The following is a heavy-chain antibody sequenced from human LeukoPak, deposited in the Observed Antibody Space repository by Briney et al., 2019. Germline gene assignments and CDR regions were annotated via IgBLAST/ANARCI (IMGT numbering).Heavy chain of an antibody. J-gene: IGHJ4*02. CDR2: ISGSGGST. CDR3: ASLVAAAGRGRPYYFDY. CDR1: GFTFSSYG. Sequence: GGSLRLSCAASGFTFSSYGMSWVRQAPGKGLEWVSAISGSGGSTYYADSVKGRFTISRDNSKNTLYLQMNSLRAEDTAVYYCASLVAAAGRGRPYYFDYWGQGTLVTVSS. V-gene: IGHV3-23*01. D-gene: IGHD6-13*01.